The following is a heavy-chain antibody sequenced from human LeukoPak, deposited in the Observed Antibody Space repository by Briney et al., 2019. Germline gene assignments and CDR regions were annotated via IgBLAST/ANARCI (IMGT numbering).Heavy chain of an antibody. V-gene: IGHV5-51*01. D-gene: IGHD4-17*01. CDR3: ARRIDYGDYYYFDY. CDR1: GYSFTSYW. CDR2: IYPGDSDT. Sequence: ASVKISCKGSGYSFTSYWIGWVRQMPGEGLEWMGIIYPGDSDTRYSPSFQGQVTISADKSISTAYLQWSSLKASDTAMYYCARRIDYGDYYYFDYWGQGTLVTVSS. J-gene: IGHJ4*02.